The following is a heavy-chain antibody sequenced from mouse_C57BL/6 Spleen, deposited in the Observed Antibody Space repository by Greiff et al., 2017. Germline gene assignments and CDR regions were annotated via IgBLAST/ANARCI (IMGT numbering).Heavy chain of an antibody. CDR2: INPNNGGT. J-gene: IGHJ2*01. V-gene: IGHV1-26*01. Sequence: VQLQQSGPELVKPGASVKISCKASGYTFTDYYMNWVKQSHGKSLEWIGDINPNNGGTSYNQKFKGKATLTVDKSSSTAYMELRSLTSEDSAVYYCARWDYYGSSPMDYWGQGTTLTVSS. CDR1: GYTFTDYY. D-gene: IGHD1-1*01. CDR3: ARWDYYGSSPMDY.